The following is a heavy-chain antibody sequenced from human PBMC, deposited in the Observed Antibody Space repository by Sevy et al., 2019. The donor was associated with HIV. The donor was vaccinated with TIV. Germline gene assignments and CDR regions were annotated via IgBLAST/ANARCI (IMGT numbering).Heavy chain of an antibody. CDR1: GFTFSSYG. CDR3: ASLPNNYYDSSGSSGDDAFDI. CDR2: IWNDRSKK. Sequence: GGSLRLSCAASGFTFSSYGMHWVRQAPGKGLEWVAVIWNDRSKKHYADCVKGRFTISRDNSKNTLYLQMNSLRAEDTAVYYCASLPNNYYDSSGSSGDDAFDIWGQGTMVTVSS. J-gene: IGHJ3*02. V-gene: IGHV3-33*01. D-gene: IGHD3-22*01.